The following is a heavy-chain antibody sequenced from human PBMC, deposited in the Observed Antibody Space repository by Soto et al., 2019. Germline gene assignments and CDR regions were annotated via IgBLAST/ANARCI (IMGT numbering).Heavy chain of an antibody. D-gene: IGHD3-3*01. Sequence: SETLSLTCTVSGGSISSGGFYWTWIRQHPGKGLEWIGYIYYSGSTNYNPSLKSRVTISVDTSKNQFSLKLSSVTAADTAVYYCARALRYYDFWSGKRAYYYYMDVWGKGTTVTVSS. J-gene: IGHJ6*03. V-gene: IGHV4-61*08. CDR2: IYYSGST. CDR1: GGSISSGGFY. CDR3: ARALRYYDFWSGKRAYYYYMDV.